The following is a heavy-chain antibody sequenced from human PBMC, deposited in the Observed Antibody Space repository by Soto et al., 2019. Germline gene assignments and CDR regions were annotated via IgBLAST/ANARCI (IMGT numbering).Heavy chain of an antibody. J-gene: IGHJ3*02. Sequence: SETLSLTCTVSGGSISSYYWSWIRQPPGKGLEWIGYIYYSGSTNYNPSLKSRVTISVDTSKNQFSLKLSSVTAADTAVYYCARRLGSYDAFDMWGQGTMVTVSS. CDR2: IYYSGST. D-gene: IGHD7-27*01. CDR3: ARRLGSYDAFDM. V-gene: IGHV4-59*08. CDR1: GGSISSYY.